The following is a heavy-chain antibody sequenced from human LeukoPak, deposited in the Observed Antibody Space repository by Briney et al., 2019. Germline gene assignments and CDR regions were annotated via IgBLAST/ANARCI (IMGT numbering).Heavy chain of an antibody. Sequence: SETLSLTCAVYGGSFSGYYWSWIRQPPGKGQEWIGEINHSGSTNYNPSLKSRVTISVDTSKNQFSLKLSSVTAADTAVYYCARGLSKLLWFGESQAHNFDYWGQGTLVTVSS. D-gene: IGHD3-10*01. CDR3: ARGLSKLLWFGESQAHNFDY. J-gene: IGHJ4*02. CDR2: INHSGST. CDR1: GGSFSGYY. V-gene: IGHV4-34*01.